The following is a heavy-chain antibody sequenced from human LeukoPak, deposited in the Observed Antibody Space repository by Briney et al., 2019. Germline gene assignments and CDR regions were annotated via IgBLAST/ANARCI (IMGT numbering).Heavy chain of an antibody. V-gene: IGHV4-61*02. Sequence: PSETLSLTCTVSGGSISSGSYYWSWIRQPAGKGLEWIGRIYISGSTNYNPSLKSRVTISVDTSKNQFSLKLSSVTAADTAVYYCARHYEYSSGWTNYYYYYMDVWGKGTTVTISS. D-gene: IGHD6-19*01. CDR3: ARHYEYSSGWTNYYYYYMDV. CDR1: GGSISSGSYY. J-gene: IGHJ6*03. CDR2: IYISGST.